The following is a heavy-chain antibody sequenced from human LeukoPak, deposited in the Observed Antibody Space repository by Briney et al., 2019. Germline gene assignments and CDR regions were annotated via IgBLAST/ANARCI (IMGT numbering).Heavy chain of an antibody. D-gene: IGHD3-22*01. CDR1: GYTFTSYY. CDR2: INPSGGST. J-gene: IGHJ4*02. V-gene: IGHV1-46*01. CDR3: ARAVEGYYYDSSGYFDY. Sequence: ASVKVSCKASGYTFTSYYMHWVRQAPGQGLEWMGIINPSGGSTSYAQKFQGRVTMTRDTSTSTVYMELSSLRSEDTAVYYCARAVEGYYYDSSGYFDYWGQGTLVTVSS.